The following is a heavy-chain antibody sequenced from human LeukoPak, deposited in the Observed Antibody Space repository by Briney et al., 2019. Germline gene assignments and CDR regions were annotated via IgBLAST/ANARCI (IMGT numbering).Heavy chain of an antibody. CDR2: ISSNGGST. V-gene: IGHV3-64*01. CDR3: ARGGSIAARPIDS. CDR1: GFTFSSYA. Sequence: TGGSLRLSCAASGFTFSSYAMHWVRQAPGKGLEYVSAISSNGGSTYYANSVKGRFTISRDNSKNTPFLQMGSLRAEDMAVYYCARGGSIAARPIDSWGQRTLVTVSS. D-gene: IGHD6-6*01. J-gene: IGHJ4*02.